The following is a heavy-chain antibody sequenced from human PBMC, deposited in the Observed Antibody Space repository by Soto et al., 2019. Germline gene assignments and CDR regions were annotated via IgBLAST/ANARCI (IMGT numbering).Heavy chain of an antibody. D-gene: IGHD3-3*01. CDR2: ISNDGSNK. J-gene: IGHJ4*02. Sequence: GGSLRLSCAASGFTFSSYAMHWVRQAPGKGLEWVAVISNDGSNKYYADSVKGRFTISRDNSKNTLYLQMNSLRAEDTAVYYCARVPTYDFTSHFDYWGQGTLVTVSS. V-gene: IGHV3-30-3*01. CDR3: ARVPTYDFTSHFDY. CDR1: GFTFSSYA.